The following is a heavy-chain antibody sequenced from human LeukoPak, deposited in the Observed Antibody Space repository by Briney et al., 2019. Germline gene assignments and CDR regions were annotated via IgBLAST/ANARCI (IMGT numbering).Heavy chain of an antibody. D-gene: IGHD3-10*01. CDR2: IKQDGSEM. CDR3: ARDRTLLWFGELSNPFDY. Sequence: GGSLRLSCAASGFTFSDYWMSWVRQAPGKGLEWVASIKQDGSEMSYVGSVKGRFIISRDNAKISLYLQMNSLRAEDTAVYYCARDRTLLWFGELSNPFDYWGQGTLVTVPS. J-gene: IGHJ4*02. CDR1: GFTFSDYW. V-gene: IGHV3-7*01.